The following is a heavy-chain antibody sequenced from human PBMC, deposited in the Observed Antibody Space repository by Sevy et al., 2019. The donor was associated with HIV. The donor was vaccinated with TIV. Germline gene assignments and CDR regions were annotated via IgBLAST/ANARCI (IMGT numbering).Heavy chain of an antibody. V-gene: IGHV3-33*06. D-gene: IGHD5-12*01. Sequence: GGSLRLSCAASGFTFSSYGMHWVRQAPGKGLEWVAVIWYDGSNKYYASSVKGRFTISRDNSKNTLYLQMNSLRAEDTAVYYCAKDNFSRRRDGYNYLFDYWGQGTLVTVSS. CDR1: GFTFSSYG. CDR3: AKDNFSRRRDGYNYLFDY. CDR2: IWYDGSNK. J-gene: IGHJ4*02.